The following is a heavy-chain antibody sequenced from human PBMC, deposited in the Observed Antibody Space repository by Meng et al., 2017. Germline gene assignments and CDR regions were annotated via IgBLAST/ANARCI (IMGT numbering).Heavy chain of an antibody. D-gene: IGHD3-3*01. CDR1: GYTFTSHA. CDR2: IHAGNGNT. CDR3: ARVLPATIFGVVIDSWFDP. V-gene: IGHV1-3*01. Sequence: QVKSARSGAESKTPGASVKVSCKASGYTFTSHATHWVSQAPVQRLEWMGWIHAGNGNTKYSQKFQGRVTITRDTSASTAFMELSSLRSEDTAVYYCARVLPATIFGVVIDSWFDPWGQGILVTVSS. J-gene: IGHJ5*02.